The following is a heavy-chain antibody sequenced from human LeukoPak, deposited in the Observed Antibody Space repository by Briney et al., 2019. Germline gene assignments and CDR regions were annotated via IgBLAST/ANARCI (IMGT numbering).Heavy chain of an antibody. CDR2: IYYSGST. D-gene: IGHD4-17*01. CDR3: ARDGDYFDY. V-gene: IGHV4-39*07. Sequence: SETPSLTCTVSGGSISSNNYYWGWIRQPPGKGLEWIGSIYYSGSTYYNPSLKSRVTISVDKSKNQFSLKLSSVTAADTAVYYCARDGDYFDYWGQGTLVTVSS. J-gene: IGHJ4*02. CDR1: GGSISSNNYY.